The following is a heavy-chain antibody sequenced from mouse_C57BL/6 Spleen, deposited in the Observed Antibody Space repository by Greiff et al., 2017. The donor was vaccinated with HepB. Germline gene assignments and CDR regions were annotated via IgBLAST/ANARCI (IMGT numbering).Heavy chain of an antibody. Sequence: QVQLKESGAELVRPGASVTLSCKASGYTFTDYEMHWVKQTPVHGLEWIGAIDPETGGTAYNQKFKGKAILTADKSSSTAYMELRSLTSEDSAVYYCTYGSSFAYWGQGTLVTVSA. CDR2: IDPETGGT. V-gene: IGHV1-15*01. CDR3: TYGSSFAY. D-gene: IGHD1-1*01. J-gene: IGHJ3*01. CDR1: GYTFTDYE.